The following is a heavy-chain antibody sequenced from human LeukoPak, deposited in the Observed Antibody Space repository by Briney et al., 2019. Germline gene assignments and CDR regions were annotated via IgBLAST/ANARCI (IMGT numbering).Heavy chain of an antibody. V-gene: IGHV3-15*01. Sequence: GGSLRLSCAASGFTFSNAWMSWVRQAPGKGLEWVGRIKSKTDGGTTDYAAPVKGRFTISRDDSKNTLYLQMNSLKTEDTAVYYCAKDEQWLVRTSPPLLDYWGQGTLVTVSS. D-gene: IGHD6-19*01. J-gene: IGHJ4*02. CDR2: IKSKTDGGTT. CDR1: GFTFSNAW. CDR3: AKDEQWLVRTSPPLLDY.